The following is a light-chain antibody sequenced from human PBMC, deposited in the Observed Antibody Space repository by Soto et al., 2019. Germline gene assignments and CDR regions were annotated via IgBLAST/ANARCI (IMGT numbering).Light chain of an antibody. CDR1: SGSIASNY. CDR2: EDN. J-gene: IGLJ3*02. CDR3: QSYDATNQV. V-gene: IGLV6-57*01. Sequence: NFMLTQPHSVSESPGKTVIISCTRSSGSIASNYVQWYQQRPGSSPTTVIYEDNQRPSGVPDRFSGSIDSSSNSASLTIAGLETEDEAYYFGQSYDATNQVFGGGTKLTVL.